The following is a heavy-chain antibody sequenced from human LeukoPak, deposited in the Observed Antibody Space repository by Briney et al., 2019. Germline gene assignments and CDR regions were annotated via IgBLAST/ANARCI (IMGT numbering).Heavy chain of an antibody. Sequence: GGSLRLSCAASGFSVSSNYMNWVRQAPGKGLEWVSVIYTGGNTYYAESVKGRFTISRDNSKSTLYLQMHSLRAEDTAVYYCASPSSGQSFDIWGQGTMVTVSS. V-gene: IGHV3-53*01. CDR2: IYTGGNT. J-gene: IGHJ3*02. CDR3: ASPSSGQSFDI. CDR1: GFSVSSNY. D-gene: IGHD6-19*01.